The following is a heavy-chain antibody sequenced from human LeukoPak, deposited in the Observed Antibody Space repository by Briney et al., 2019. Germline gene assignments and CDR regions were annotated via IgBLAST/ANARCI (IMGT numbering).Heavy chain of an antibody. D-gene: IGHD3-3*01. CDR2: IYTSGST. Sequence: PSGTLSLTCTVSGGSISSYYWSWIRQPAGKGLEWIGRIYTSGSTNYNPSLKSRVTMSVDTSKNQFSLKLSSVTAADTAVYYCARDRITIFGVAPDAFDIWGQGTMVTVSS. CDR3: ARDRITIFGVAPDAFDI. CDR1: GGSISSYY. V-gene: IGHV4-4*07. J-gene: IGHJ3*02.